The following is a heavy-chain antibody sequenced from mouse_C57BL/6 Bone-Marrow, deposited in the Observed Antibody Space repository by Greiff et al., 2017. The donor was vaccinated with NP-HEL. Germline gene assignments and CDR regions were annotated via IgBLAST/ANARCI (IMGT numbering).Heavy chain of an antibody. V-gene: IGHV1-47*01. J-gene: IGHJ2*01. D-gene: IGHD2-1*01. Sequence: QVQLKQSGAELVKPGASVKMSCKASGYTFTTYPIEWVKQNHGKSLEWIGNFHPYNDDTEYNEKFKNKATLTVEKSSSTAYLELSRLTSDDSSVYYCARGGNYWYYFDYWGQGTTLTVSS. CDR2: FHPYNDDT. CDR3: ARGGNYWYYFDY. CDR1: GYTFTTYP.